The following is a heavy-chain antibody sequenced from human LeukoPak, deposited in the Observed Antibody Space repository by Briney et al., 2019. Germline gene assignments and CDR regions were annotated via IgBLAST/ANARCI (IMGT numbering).Heavy chain of an antibody. V-gene: IGHV4-39*01. Sequence: SETLSLTCTVSGDSIGSGIHYWGWIRQPPGTGLEWIGTIYHSGSTYYNPSLKSRVTISVDTSKNQFSLKLSSVTAADTAVYYCARHVGFITMVRGVINNNWFDPWGQGTLVTVSS. J-gene: IGHJ5*02. CDR3: ARHVGFITMVRGVINNNWFDP. D-gene: IGHD3-10*01. CDR2: IYHSGST. CDR1: GDSIGSGIHY.